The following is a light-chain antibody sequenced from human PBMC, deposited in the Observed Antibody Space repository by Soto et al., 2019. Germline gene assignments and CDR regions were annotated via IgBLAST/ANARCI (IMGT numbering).Light chain of an antibody. CDR3: QQYNTYSWT. CDR1: QSISTR. Sequence: DIQMTQSPSTLSASVGDRVTITCRASQSISTRLAWYQQKPGKAPKVLIYDASRLESGVPSRFSGSGSGTEFTLTISSLQPVDFATYYCQQYNTYSWTFGQGTKVEIK. CDR2: DAS. V-gene: IGKV1-5*01. J-gene: IGKJ1*01.